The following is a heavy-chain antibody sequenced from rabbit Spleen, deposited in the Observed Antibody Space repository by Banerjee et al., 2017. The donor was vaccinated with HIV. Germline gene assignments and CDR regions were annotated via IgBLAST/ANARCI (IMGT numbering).Heavy chain of an antibody. J-gene: IGHJ6*01. Sequence: QEQLEESGGDLVKPGASLTLTCIASGVSFSGDSYMCWVRQAPGKGLEWIVCIDSGSSGFTYFASWAKGRFTISKTSSTTVTLQMTSLTVADTATYFCARDTGSSFSSYGMDLWGPGTLVTVS. CDR2: IDSGSSGFT. D-gene: IGHD8-1*01. CDR1: GVSFSGDSY. CDR3: ARDTGSSFSSYGMDL. V-gene: IGHV1S45*01.